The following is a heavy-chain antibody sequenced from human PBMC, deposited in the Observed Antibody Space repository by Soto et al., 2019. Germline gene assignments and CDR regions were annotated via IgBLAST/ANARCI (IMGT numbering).Heavy chain of an antibody. CDR1: GFTFSSYE. Sequence: QLVESGGGSVQPGRSLRLSCAPSGFTFSSYEMNWVRQAPGKGLEWVSYISVSGTMRFYADAVKGRFTISRDNTKKILYLQMNSLRAEDTALYYCATAGLTGTVCGQGTTVTVSS. J-gene: IGHJ6*02. D-gene: IGHD3-9*01. CDR2: ISVSGTMR. CDR3: ATAGLTGTV. V-gene: IGHV3-48*03.